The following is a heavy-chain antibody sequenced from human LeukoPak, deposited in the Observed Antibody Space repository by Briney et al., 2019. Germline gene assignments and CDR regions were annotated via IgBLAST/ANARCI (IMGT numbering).Heavy chain of an antibody. Sequence: GGSLRLSCAASGFTFSSYAMSWVRQAPGKGLEWVSAISGSGGSTYYADSVKGRFTISRDNSKNTLYLQMNSLRAEDTAVYYCAKDSPINYDFWSGYPADYWGQGTLVTVSS. CDR1: GFTFSSYA. D-gene: IGHD3-3*01. J-gene: IGHJ4*02. CDR3: AKDSPINYDFWSGYPADY. V-gene: IGHV3-23*01. CDR2: ISGSGGST.